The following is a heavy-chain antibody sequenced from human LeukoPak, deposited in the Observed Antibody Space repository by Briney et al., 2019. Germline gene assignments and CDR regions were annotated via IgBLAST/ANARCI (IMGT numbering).Heavy chain of an antibody. CDR1: GFPLTYVG. CDR3: TPLNY. Sequence: PGGSLRLSCAASGFPLTYVGMSWVRQAPGKGLEWVGRIKSKSDGETTDYAAAVKGRFTISRDDSKNTVYLQMNSLKSEDTAVYYCTPLNYWGQGTLVTVSS. CDR2: IKSKSDGETT. V-gene: IGHV3-15*01. J-gene: IGHJ4*02.